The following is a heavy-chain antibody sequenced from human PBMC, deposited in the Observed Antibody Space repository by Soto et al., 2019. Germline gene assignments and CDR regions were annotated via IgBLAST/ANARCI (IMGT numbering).Heavy chain of an antibody. V-gene: IGHV4-59*01. J-gene: IGHJ6*03. CDR3: ARAPVTTSGYYYYYYMDV. CDR1: GGSISSYY. CDR2: IYYSGST. Sequence: QVQLQESGPGLVKPSETLSLTCTVSGGSISSYYWSWIRQPPGKGLEWIGYIYYSGSTNYNPSLKSRVTISVDTSKNRFSLKLSSVTAADTAVYYCARAPVTTSGYYYYYYMDVWGKGTTVTVSS. D-gene: IGHD4-17*01.